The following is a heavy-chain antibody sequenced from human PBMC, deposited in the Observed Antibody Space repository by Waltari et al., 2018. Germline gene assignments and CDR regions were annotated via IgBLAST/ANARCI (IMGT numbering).Heavy chain of an antibody. CDR2: ISGSGDLT. Sequence: VELQQWGAGLLRPSETLSLTCAVYGVSLSDYCWTWIRQAPGQGLEWVSSISGSGDLTYYADSVKGRFTISRDDPNNKLLLEMSSLIVDDTALYYCAKLGRMTTVTSFFDFWGRGTLVSVSS. CDR3: AKLGRMTTVTSFFDF. CDR1: GVSLSDYC. V-gene: IGHV3-23*01. J-gene: IGHJ4*02. D-gene: IGHD4-17*01.